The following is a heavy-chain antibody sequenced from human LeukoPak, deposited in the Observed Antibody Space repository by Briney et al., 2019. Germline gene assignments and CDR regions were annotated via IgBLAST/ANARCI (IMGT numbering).Heavy chain of an antibody. CDR2: IWYDGSNK. CDR1: GFTFSSYG. CDR3: ARDTCSSTSCRNYYGMDV. V-gene: IGHV3-33*01. Sequence: GGSLRFSCAASGFTFSSYGMHWVRQAPGKGLEWVAVIWYDGSNKYYADSVKGRFTISRDNSKNTLYLQMNSLRAEDTAVYYCARDTCSSTSCRNYYGMDVWGQGITVTVSS. D-gene: IGHD2-2*01. J-gene: IGHJ6*02.